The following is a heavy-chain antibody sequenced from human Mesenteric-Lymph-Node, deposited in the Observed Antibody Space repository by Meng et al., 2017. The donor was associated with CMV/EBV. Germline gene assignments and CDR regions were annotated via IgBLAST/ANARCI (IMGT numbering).Heavy chain of an antibody. CDR2: ISGTSSYI. D-gene: IGHD5-12*01. Sequence: GESLKISCAASGFIFSTYDMNWVRQAPGKGLEWVSSISGTSSYIYYADSVKGRFTISRDNAKNSLYLQMNSLRAEDTAVYYCAKDQGLGDTSPHSGYDWGYYYGMDVWGQGTTVTVSS. J-gene: IGHJ6*02. V-gene: IGHV3-21*01. CDR3: AKDQGLGDTSPHSGYDWGYYYGMDV. CDR1: GFIFSTYD.